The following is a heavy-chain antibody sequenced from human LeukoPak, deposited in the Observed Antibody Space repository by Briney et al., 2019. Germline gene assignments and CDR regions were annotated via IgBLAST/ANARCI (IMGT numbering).Heavy chain of an antibody. Sequence: GGSLRLSCAASGFTFNSYGIHWVRQAPGKGLEWVAVISYDGSNKYNADSVKGRFTISRDISKNTLYLQMNSLRAEDTAVYYCAKELQAARTYFEYWGPGTLVTVSS. D-gene: IGHD6-6*01. CDR1: GFTFNSYG. CDR2: ISYDGSNK. CDR3: AKELQAARTYFEY. J-gene: IGHJ4*02. V-gene: IGHV3-30*18.